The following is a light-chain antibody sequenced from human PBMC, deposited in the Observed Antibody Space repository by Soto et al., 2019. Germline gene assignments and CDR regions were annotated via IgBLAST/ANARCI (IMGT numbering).Light chain of an antibody. CDR2: GAS. J-gene: IGKJ1*01. Sequence: DIQMTQSPPTPSASVGDRVTITCRASQSIRHYLAWYQQMPGKAPKLLIYGASTLQSGVPSRFSGSGSGTEFTLTISSLQPDDFGTYFCQHHNSYSQTFGQGT. V-gene: IGKV1-5*01. CDR3: QHHNSYSQT. CDR1: QSIRHY.